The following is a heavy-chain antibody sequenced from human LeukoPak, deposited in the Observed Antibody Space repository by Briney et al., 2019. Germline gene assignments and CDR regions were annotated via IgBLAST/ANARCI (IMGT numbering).Heavy chain of an antibody. CDR2: ISAYNGNT. Sequence: ASVKVSCKASGYTFTSYGISWVRQAPGQGLEWMGWISAYNGNTNYAQKLQGRVTMTTDTSTSTAYMELRSLRSDDTAVYYCARALGSCSPTSCYNNWFDPWGQGTLVTVSS. CDR3: ARALGSCSPTSCYNNWFDP. D-gene: IGHD2-2*02. J-gene: IGHJ5*02. CDR1: GYTFTSYG. V-gene: IGHV1-18*01.